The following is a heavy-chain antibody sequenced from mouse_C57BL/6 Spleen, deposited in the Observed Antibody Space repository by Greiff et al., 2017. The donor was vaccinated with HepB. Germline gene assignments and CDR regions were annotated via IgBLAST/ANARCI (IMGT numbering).Heavy chain of an antibody. CDR1: GYSFTGYF. D-gene: IGHD1-1*01. CDR3: ARIYGREHAMDY. CDR2: INPYKGDT. V-gene: IGHV1-20*01. Sequence: VQLQQSGPELVKPGASVKISCKASGYSFTGYFMNWVMQSHGESREWIGRINPYKGDTFYNQKYKGKATLTVDKSSSTAHMVLRSLTSVDSAVYYRARIYGREHAMDYWGQRTSVTVSS. J-gene: IGHJ4*01.